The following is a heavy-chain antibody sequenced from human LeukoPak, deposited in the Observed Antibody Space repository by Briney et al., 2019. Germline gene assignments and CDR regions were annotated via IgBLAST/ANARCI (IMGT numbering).Heavy chain of an antibody. V-gene: IGHV3-48*04. D-gene: IGHD2-15*01. CDR3: AREQSVGYGMDV. CDR1: GFTFNSYS. J-gene: IGHJ6*02. CDR2: ISSSSSTI. Sequence: QAGGSLRLSCAASGFTFNSYSMNWVRQAPGKGPEWVSYISSSSSTIYYADSVKGRFTISRDNAKNSLYLQMNSLRAEDTAVYYCAREQSVGYGMDVWGQGTTDTVSS.